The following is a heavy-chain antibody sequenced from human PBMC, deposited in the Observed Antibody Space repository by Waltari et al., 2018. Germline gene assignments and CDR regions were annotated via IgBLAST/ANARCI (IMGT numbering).Heavy chain of an antibody. CDR3: ARRRDGGATPLAN. CDR2: IYYSGST. CDR1: GGSISSSSYY. V-gene: IGHV4-39*01. D-gene: IGHD1-26*01. Sequence: QLQLQESGPGLVKPSETLSLTCTVSGGSISSSSYYWGWIRQPPGKGLEWIGSIYYSGSTYYNPSLKSRVTISVDTSKNQFSLKLSSVTAADTAVYYCARRRDGGATPLANWGQGTLVTVSS. J-gene: IGHJ4*02.